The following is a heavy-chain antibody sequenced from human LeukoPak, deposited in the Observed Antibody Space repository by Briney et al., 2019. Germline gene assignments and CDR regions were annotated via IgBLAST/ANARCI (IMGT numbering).Heavy chain of an antibody. CDR3: AREIGGILVFDY. V-gene: IGHV1-2*02. J-gene: IGHJ4*02. D-gene: IGHD5-18*01. Sequence: ASVKVSWKASGYKFTGYYMHWVRQAPGQGLEWMGWINPNSGDSHHAQKFQGRVTMTRDTSISTAYMELSRLRSDDTAVYYCAREIGGILVFDYWGQGTLVTVSS. CDR2: INPNSGDS. CDR1: GYKFTGYY.